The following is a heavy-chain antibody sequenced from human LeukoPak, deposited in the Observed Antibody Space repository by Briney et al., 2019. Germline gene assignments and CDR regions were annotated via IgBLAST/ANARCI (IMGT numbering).Heavy chain of an antibody. CDR1: GFTVSSNF. J-gene: IGHJ4*02. CDR2: INTDGSST. D-gene: IGHD3-16*01. Sequence: GGSLRLSCAASGFTVSSNFMSWVRQAPGKGLVWVSRINTDGSSTSYADSVKGRFTVSRDNSKNMLYLQMNSLRAEDTAVYYCAYYHVNEEPPTFWGQGTLVTVSS. V-gene: IGHV3-74*01. CDR3: AYYHVNEEPPTF.